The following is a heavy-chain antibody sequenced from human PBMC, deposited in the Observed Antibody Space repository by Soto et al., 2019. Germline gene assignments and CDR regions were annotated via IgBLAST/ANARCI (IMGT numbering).Heavy chain of an antibody. V-gene: IGHV5-51*01. J-gene: IGHJ2*01. CDR2: IYPGDSDT. CDR3: ARRGGIWGWYFDL. CDR1: GYRFTSNW. Sequence: HGESLKISCKGSGYRFTSNWISWVRQMPGEGLEWMGIIYPGDSDTRYSPSFQGQVTISADKSINTAYLQWSSLKASDTAMYYCARRGGIWGWYFDLWGRGTLVTVSS. D-gene: IGHD3-10*01.